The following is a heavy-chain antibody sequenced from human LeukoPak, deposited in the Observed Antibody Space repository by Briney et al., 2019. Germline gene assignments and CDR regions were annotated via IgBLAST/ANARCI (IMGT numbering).Heavy chain of an antibody. D-gene: IGHD2-15*01. CDR2: ISNNGGST. V-gene: IGHV3-64*01. J-gene: IGHJ4*02. CDR1: GFTFSRYS. CDR3: AGSKNFDY. Sequence: GGSLRLSCAASGFTFSRYSMHWVRQAPGKGLEYVSAISNNGGSTYYAKSVKGRFTISRDNSKNTLYLQMNSLRVEDTAVYYCAGSKNFDYWGQGTLVTVSS.